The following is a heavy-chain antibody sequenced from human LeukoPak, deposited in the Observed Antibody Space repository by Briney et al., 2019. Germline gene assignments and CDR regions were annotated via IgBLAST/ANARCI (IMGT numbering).Heavy chain of an antibody. CDR1: GFTFSSYS. Sequence: GGSLRLSCAASGFTFSSYSMNWVRQAPGKGLEWVSSISSSSSYIYYADSVKGRFTISRDNAKNSLYLQMNSLRAEDTAVYCCARLANYYDSSGDGFDIWDQGTMVTVSS. J-gene: IGHJ3*02. V-gene: IGHV3-21*01. CDR2: ISSSSSYI. D-gene: IGHD3-22*01. CDR3: ARLANYYDSSGDGFDI.